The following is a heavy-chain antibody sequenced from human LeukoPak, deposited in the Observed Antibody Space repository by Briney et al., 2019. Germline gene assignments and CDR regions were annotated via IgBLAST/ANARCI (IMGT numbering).Heavy chain of an antibody. Sequence: PSETLSLTCTVSGGSIRSSYYYWSWIRQPPGKGLEWIGYISNSGSANYNPSLKGRVAISLDMSKNQFSLRLSSVTAADTAVYYCARRLGASHFDYWGQGTLATVSS. J-gene: IGHJ4*02. D-gene: IGHD1-26*01. CDR1: GGSIRSSYYY. CDR2: ISNSGSA. CDR3: ARRLGASHFDY. V-gene: IGHV4-61*01.